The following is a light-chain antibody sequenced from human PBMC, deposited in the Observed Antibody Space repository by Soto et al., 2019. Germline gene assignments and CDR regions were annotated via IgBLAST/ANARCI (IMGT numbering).Light chain of an antibody. CDR1: QSVSSY. V-gene: IGKV3-11*01. CDR2: DAS. Sequence: EIVLTQSPATLSLSPGERATLSCRASQSVSSYLAWYQQKPGQAPRLLIYDASNRATGIPARFSGSGSVTDFTLTISSLEPEDVAVYYCQQRSNWPYPFGQGTKLEIK. J-gene: IGKJ2*01. CDR3: QQRSNWPYP.